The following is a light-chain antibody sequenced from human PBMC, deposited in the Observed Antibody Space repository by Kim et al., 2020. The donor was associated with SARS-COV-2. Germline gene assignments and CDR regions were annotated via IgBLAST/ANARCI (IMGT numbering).Light chain of an antibody. J-gene: IGLJ1*01. CDR2: DVS. Sequence: GPPRTMSCTGTSSGVGGYNHVSWYQQHPGKAPKLMIYDVSKWPSGVSYRFSGSKSGNTASLTISWLQAEDEADYYCSSLTSSITYVFGTGTKVTVL. CDR3: SSLTSSITYV. CDR1: SSGVGGYNH. V-gene: IGLV2-14*04.